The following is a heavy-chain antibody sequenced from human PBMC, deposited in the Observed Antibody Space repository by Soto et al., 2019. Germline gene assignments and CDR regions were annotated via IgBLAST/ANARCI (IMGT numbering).Heavy chain of an antibody. CDR1: GFTFNNYW. CDR3: ARGTPTPGLDY. CDR2: INQDGSQT. D-gene: IGHD2-15*01. Sequence: PGGSLRLSCAASGFTFNNYWMNWVRQAPGQGLEWVANINQDGSQTNYVDSVKGRFTISRDNAKNSLYLQMNSLRAEDTAVYYCARGTPTPGLDYWGQGTLVTVSS. J-gene: IGHJ4*02. V-gene: IGHV3-7*03.